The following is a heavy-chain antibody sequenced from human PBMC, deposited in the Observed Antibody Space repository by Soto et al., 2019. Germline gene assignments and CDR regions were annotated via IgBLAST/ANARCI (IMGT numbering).Heavy chain of an antibody. V-gene: IGHV4-34*01. CDR1: GGSFSGYY. Sequence: SETLSLTCAVYGGSFSGYYWSWIHQPPGKGLEWIGEINHSGSTNYNPSLKSRVTISVDTSKNQFSLKLSSVTAADTAVYYCARQRRLGIAVAGTLNYYYGMDVWGQGTTVTVSS. CDR3: ARQRRLGIAVAGTLNYYYGMDV. CDR2: INHSGST. D-gene: IGHD6-19*01. J-gene: IGHJ6*02.